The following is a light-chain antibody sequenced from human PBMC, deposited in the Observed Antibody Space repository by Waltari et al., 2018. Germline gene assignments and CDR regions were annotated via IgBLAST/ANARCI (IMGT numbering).Light chain of an antibody. CDR1: QSISSS. Sequence: IQMTQSPSSLSASVGDRVTITCRASQSISSSLNWYQQIPGQAPKLLIYVASNLQSGVPARFRGRGSGTDFSITISSLQHEDFATYYCQQSYITTYTFGQGTKLEIK. CDR3: QQSYITTYT. CDR2: VAS. V-gene: IGKV1-39*01. J-gene: IGKJ2*01.